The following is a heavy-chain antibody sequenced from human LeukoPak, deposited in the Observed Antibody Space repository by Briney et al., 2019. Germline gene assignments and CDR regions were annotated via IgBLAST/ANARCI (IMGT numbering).Heavy chain of an antibody. J-gene: IGHJ5*02. D-gene: IGHD3-22*01. Sequence: SETLSLTCTVSGGSISSYYWSWIRQPAGKGLEWIGRIYTSGGTNHNPSLKSRVTMSVDTSKNQFSLKLSSVTAADTAVYYCARGIYYDSSRNWFDPWGQGTLVTVSP. V-gene: IGHV4-4*07. CDR1: GGSISSYY. CDR2: IYTSGGT. CDR3: ARGIYYDSSRNWFDP.